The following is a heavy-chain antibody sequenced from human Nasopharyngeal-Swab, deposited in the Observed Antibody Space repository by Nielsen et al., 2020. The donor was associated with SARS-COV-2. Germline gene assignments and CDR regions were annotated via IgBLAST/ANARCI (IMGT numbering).Heavy chain of an antibody. V-gene: IGHV3-48*03. CDR2: ISRSGSII. J-gene: IGHJ3*01. CDR3: ASLVAPIDI. Sequence: GESLKISCATSGFTFSGYEMDWVRQGPGKGPEWVSYISRSGSIIKYADAVEGRFTISRDNVKNSLYLQLNSLRAEDTAVYYCASLVAPIDIWGQGTMVTVSS. CDR1: GFTFSGYE. D-gene: IGHD5-12*01.